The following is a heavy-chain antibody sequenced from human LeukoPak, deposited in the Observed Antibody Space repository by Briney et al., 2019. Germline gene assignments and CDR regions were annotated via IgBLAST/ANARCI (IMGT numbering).Heavy chain of an antibody. CDR3: AKYQTGTWTSYDSSDI. D-gene: IGHD1-7*01. V-gene: IGHV3-21*01. Sequence: GGSLRLSCTASGFSFSSPGMNWVRQAPGKGLEWVSSINGESTFRVYADSVKGRFTISRDNAKNSLYLQMDSLRAEDTAVYYCAKYQTGTWTSYDSSDIWGQGTLVTVSS. CDR1: GFSFSSPG. J-gene: IGHJ3*02. CDR2: INGESTFR.